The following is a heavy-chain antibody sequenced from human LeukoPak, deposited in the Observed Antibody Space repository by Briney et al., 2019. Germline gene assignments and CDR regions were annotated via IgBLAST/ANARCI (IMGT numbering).Heavy chain of an antibody. V-gene: IGHV3-30*02. D-gene: IGHD3-16*02. Sequence: GGSLRLSCAASGFTFSSYGMHWVRQAPGKGLEWVAVIRYDGSNKYYADSVKGRFTISRDNSKNTLYLQMNSLRAEDTAVYYCALLRLGELSLAPFDYWGQGTLVTVSS. CDR3: ALLRLGELSLAPFDY. J-gene: IGHJ4*02. CDR2: IRYDGSNK. CDR1: GFTFSSYG.